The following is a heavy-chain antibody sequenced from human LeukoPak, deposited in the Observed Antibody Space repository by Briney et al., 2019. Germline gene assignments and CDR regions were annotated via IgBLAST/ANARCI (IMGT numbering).Heavy chain of an antibody. D-gene: IGHD3-10*01. V-gene: IGHV4-39*01. CDR3: ARVLGYYGSGSYPFDL. CDR1: GGSISSSSYY. Sequence: PSETLSLTCTVSGGSISSSSYYWGWIRQPPGKGLEWFGNIYYSGSTFYNPSLKSRVNISVDTSKNQFSLKLSSVTAADTAVHYCARVLGYYGSGSYPFDLWGPGTLVAVSS. J-gene: IGHJ4*02. CDR2: IYYSGST.